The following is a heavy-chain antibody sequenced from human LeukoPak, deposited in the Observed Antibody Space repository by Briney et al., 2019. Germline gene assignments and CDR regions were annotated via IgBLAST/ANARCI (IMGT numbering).Heavy chain of an antibody. J-gene: IGHJ4*02. V-gene: IGHV4-59*12. D-gene: IGHD3-22*01. CDR3: ARVDSSGYHALGY. CDR1: GGSISSYY. CDR2: IYYSGST. Sequence: SETLSLTCTVSGGSISSYYWSWIRQPPGKGLEWIGYIYYSGSTNYNPSLKSRVTMSVDTSKNQFSLKLSSVTAADTAVYYCARVDSSGYHALGYWGQGTLVTVSS.